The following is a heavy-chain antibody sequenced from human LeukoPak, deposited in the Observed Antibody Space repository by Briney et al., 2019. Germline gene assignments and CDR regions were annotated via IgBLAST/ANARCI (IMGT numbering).Heavy chain of an antibody. Sequence: ASVKVSCKASGYTFTSYGISGVRQAPGQGLEGMGWISAYNGNTNYAQKLQGRVTMTTDTSTSTAYMELRSLRSDDTAVYYCARDELAAAGNKYFYYGMDVWGQGTTVTVSS. CDR2: ISAYNGNT. D-gene: IGHD6-13*01. CDR3: ARDELAAAGNKYFYYGMDV. J-gene: IGHJ6*02. V-gene: IGHV1-18*01. CDR1: GYTFTSYG.